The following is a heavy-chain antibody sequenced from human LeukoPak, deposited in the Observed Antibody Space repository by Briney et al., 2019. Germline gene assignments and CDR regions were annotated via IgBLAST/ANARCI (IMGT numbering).Heavy chain of an antibody. V-gene: IGHV3-23*01. J-gene: IGHJ4*02. CDR3: ALMGVVVVPAATFDY. CDR1: GFTFSSYA. Sequence: PGGSLRLSCAASGFTFSSYAMSWVRQAPGKGLEWVSAISGSGGSTYYADSVKGRFTISRDNSKNTLYLQMNSLRAEDTAVYYCALMGVVVVPAATFDYWGQGTLVPVSS. D-gene: IGHD2-2*01. CDR2: ISGSGGST.